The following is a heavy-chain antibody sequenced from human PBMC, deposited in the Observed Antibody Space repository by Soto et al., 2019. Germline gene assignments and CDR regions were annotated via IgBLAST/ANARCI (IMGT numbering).Heavy chain of an antibody. J-gene: IGHJ4*02. CDR3: AHRERSTFDH. Sequence: QITLKESGPTLVKPTQTLTLTCTFSGFSLSTSGEAVGWIRQPPGKALEWLTLLYGNDDRRYSPSLQSRLTVTKDTSKNQVVLTMTNMDPVDTATYYCAHRERSTFDHWGQGTLVTVSS. CDR2: LYGNDDR. V-gene: IGHV2-5*01. CDR1: GFSLSTSGEA.